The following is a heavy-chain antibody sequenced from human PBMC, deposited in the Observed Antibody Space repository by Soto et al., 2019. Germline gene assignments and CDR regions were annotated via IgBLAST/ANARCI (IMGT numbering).Heavy chain of an antibody. CDR1: GFTFSSYS. V-gene: IGHV3-21*01. CDR2: ISSSSSYI. Sequence: PGGSLRLSCAASGFTFSSYSMNWVRQAPGKGLEWVSSISSSSSYIYYADSVKGRFTISRDNAKNSLYLQMNSLRAEDTAVYYCERDRDPSGEDWFDHWGQGTLGTVSS. D-gene: IGHD6-19*01. J-gene: IGHJ5*02. CDR3: ERDRDPSGEDWFDH.